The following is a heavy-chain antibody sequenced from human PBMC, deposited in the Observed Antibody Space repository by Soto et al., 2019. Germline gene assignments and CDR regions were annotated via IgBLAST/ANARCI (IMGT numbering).Heavy chain of an antibody. CDR1: GFNFRTYG. D-gene: IGHD4-17*01. J-gene: IGHJ1*01. V-gene: IGHV3-30*03. CDR3: ARGTDYADLGNAEYFRP. Sequence: QVQLVESGGGVVQPGRSLRLSCAASGFNFRTYGIHWVRQAPGKGLEWVALISKDGSHSYYAHSVKGRFTTSRDNSQNKAFMQVNSLRADDTAVYFCARGTDYADLGNAEYFRPWGQGTLVTVSS. CDR2: ISKDGSHS.